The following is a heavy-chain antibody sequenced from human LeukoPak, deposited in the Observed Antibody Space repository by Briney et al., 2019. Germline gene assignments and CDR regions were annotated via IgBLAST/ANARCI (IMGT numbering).Heavy chain of an antibody. D-gene: IGHD1-26*01. CDR3: ARLHVGATLPDY. J-gene: IGHJ4*02. Sequence: ETLSLTCAVYGGSFSGYYWSWVRQAPGQGQEWVANIKQDGSEKYYVDSVKGRFTISRDNAKNSLYLQMNSLRAEDTAVYYCARLHVGATLPDYWGQGTLVTVSS. CDR2: IKQDGSEK. CDR1: GGSFSGYY. V-gene: IGHV3-7*01.